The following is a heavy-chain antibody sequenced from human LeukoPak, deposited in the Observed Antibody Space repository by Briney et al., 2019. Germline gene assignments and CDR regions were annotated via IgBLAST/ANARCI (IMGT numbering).Heavy chain of an antibody. J-gene: IGHJ4*02. Sequence: GRSLRLSCAASGFTFSNYGMHWVRQAPGKGLEWVAVISYDGSNKYYADSVKGRFTISRDNSKNTLYLQMNSLRAEDTAVYYCARDPMYYLDYWGQGTLVTVSS. V-gene: IGHV3-30*03. CDR3: ARDPMYYLDY. D-gene: IGHD2-8*01. CDR2: ISYDGSNK. CDR1: GFTFSNYG.